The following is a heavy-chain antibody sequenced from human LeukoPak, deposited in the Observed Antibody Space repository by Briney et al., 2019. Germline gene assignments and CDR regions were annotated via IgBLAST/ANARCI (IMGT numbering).Heavy chain of an antibody. CDR2: IYPGDSDT. Sequence: GESLKISCKGSGYSFTSYWIGWVRQMPGKGLEWMGIIYPGDSDTIYSPSFQGQVTISADKSINTAYLQWSSLKASDTAMYYCATSESQTKFDYWGQGTLVTASS. J-gene: IGHJ4*02. CDR3: ATSESQTKFDY. V-gene: IGHV5-51*01. D-gene: IGHD1/OR15-1a*01. CDR1: GYSFTSYW.